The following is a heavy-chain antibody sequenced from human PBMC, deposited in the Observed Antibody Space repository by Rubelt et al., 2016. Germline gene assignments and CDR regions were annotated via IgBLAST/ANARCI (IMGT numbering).Heavy chain of an antibody. V-gene: IGHV5-10-1*03. CDR3: AIYDFWSGYYLDY. CDR2: IDPSDSDT. D-gene: IGHD3-3*01. Sequence: EVQLVQSGAEVKKPGESLRISCKGSGYSFTSYWISWVRQMPGKGLEWMGRIDPSDSDTNYSPSFQVHVTTSVDKSIGTAYLQWSSLKASDTAMYYCAIYDFWSGYYLDYWGQGTLVTVSS. CDR1: GYSFTSYW. J-gene: IGHJ4*02.